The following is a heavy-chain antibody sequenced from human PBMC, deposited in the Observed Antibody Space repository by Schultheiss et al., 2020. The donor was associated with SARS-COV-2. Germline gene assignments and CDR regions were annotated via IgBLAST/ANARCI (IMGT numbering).Heavy chain of an antibody. V-gene: IGHV3-48*01. CDR3: AKEISVYTHWYFDL. Sequence: GGSLRLSCAASGFTFSSYSMNWVRQAPGKGLEWVSYISSSSSTIYYADSVKGRFTISRDNSKNTLYLQMNSLRAEDTAVYYCAKEISVYTHWYFDLWGRGTLVTVSS. CDR1: GFTFSSYS. J-gene: IGHJ2*01. CDR2: ISSSSSTI. D-gene: IGHD2-8*01.